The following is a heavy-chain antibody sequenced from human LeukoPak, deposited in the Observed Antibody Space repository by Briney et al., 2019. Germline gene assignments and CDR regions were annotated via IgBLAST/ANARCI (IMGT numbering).Heavy chain of an antibody. CDR2: ISDSGGGT. V-gene: IGHV3-23*01. CDR3: AKVGVGWVAFEY. D-gene: IGHD3-16*01. J-gene: IGHJ4*02. Sequence: GGSLRLSCAASGFTFSNFAMSWVRQAPGKGLQWVSAISDSGGGTFYADSVKGRFTISRDNSKNTLYLQMNSLGAEDTAVYYCAKVGVGWVAFEYWGQETLVTVSS. CDR1: GFTFSNFA.